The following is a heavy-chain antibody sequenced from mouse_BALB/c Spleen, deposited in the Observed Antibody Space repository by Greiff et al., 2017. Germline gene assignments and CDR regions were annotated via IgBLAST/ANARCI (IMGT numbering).Heavy chain of an antibody. Sequence: QVQLQQSGPGLVQPSQSLSITCTVSGFSLTSYGVHWVRQSPGKGLEWLGVIWSGGSTDYNAAFISRLTISKDNSKSQVFFKMNSLQANDTAIYYCAREWDLTVPYYNAMDYGGQGTSVTVSS. D-gene: IGHD1-1*01. CDR2: IWSGGST. V-gene: IGHV2-2*02. J-gene: IGHJ4*01. CDR3: AREWDLTVPYYNAMDY. CDR1: GFSLTSYG.